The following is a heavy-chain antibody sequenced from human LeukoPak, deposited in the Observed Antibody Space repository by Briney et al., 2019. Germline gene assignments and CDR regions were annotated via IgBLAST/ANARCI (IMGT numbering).Heavy chain of an antibody. CDR3: ARVGYSGYDYYYYNYMDV. CDR2: IYSGGSI. V-gene: IGHV3-53*01. CDR1: GFTLSNNY. D-gene: IGHD5-12*01. J-gene: IGHJ6*03. Sequence: GGSLRLSCAASGFTLSNNYMTWVRQAPGKGLEWVSVIYSGGSIYYADSVKGRFTISRDNPKNTVYLQMHNLRAEDTAVYYCARVGYSGYDYYYYNYMDVWGKGTTVTVSS.